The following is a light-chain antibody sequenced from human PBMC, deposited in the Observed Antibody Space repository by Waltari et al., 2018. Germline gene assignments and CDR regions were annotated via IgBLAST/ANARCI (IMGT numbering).Light chain of an antibody. J-gene: IGKJ4*01. Sequence: EIVLTQSPGTLSLSPGDRATLSCRASQTVSTIALSWYQQKPGQAPRVLIDSTYNRATGIPDRFSGSGSGTDFTLTINRLAPEDFAMYYCQQYDGIVVTFGGGTKVEI. CDR2: STY. V-gene: IGKV3-20*01. CDR1: QTVSTIA. CDR3: QQYDGIVVT.